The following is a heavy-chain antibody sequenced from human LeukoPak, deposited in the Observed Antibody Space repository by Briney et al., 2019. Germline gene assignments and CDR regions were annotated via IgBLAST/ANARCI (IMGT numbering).Heavy chain of an antibody. CDR3: ARDSAACRGCAFDL. V-gene: IGHV3-7*01. CDR2: INQDGGEK. CDR1: GFTFRNYG. Sequence: GGSLRLSCAASGFTFRNYGMSWVRQAPGKGLEWVANINQDGGEKNYVDSVKGRFTISRDNAKNSLFLQMNSLRAEDTAVYYCARDSAACRGCAFDLWGQGTVVTLSS. D-gene: IGHD3-10*01. J-gene: IGHJ3*01.